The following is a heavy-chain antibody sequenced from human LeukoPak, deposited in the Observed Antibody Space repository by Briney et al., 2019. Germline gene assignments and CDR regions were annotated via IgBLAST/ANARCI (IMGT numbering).Heavy chain of an antibody. Sequence: PSETLSLTCTVSGGSISSSSYYWGWIRQPPGKGLEWIGSIYYSGSTYYNPSLKSRVTISVDTSKNQFSLKLSSVTAADTAVYYCARAYYDILTGYYALSYYYYMDVWGKGTTVTISS. D-gene: IGHD3-9*01. CDR2: IYYSGST. CDR1: GGSISSSSYY. V-gene: IGHV4-39*07. J-gene: IGHJ6*03. CDR3: ARAYYDILTGYYALSYYYYMDV.